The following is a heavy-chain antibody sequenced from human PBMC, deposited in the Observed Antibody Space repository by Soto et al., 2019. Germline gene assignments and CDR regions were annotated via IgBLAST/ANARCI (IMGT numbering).Heavy chain of an antibody. CDR2: ISAYNGNT. V-gene: IGHV1-18*01. CDR3: ARDLYYYDSSGYYPGAFDI. Sequence: ASVKVSCKASGYTFTSYGISCVRQAPGQGLEWMGWISAYNGNTNYAQKLQGRVTMTTDTSTSTAYMELRSLRSDDTAVYYCARDLYYYDSSGYYPGAFDIWGQGTMVTVSS. D-gene: IGHD3-22*01. J-gene: IGHJ3*02. CDR1: GYTFTSYG.